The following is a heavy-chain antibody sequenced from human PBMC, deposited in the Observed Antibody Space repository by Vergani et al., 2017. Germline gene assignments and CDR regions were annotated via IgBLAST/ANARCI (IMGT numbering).Heavy chain of an antibody. Sequence: QVQLQQWGAGLLKPSETLSLTCAVYGGSFNAYYWNWIRQPPGKGLEWIGEINHSGNNNYNPSLKSRVTMSVHTSKNQFSLKLRSVTAADTAVYFCERGNRIAARRLNYFDYWGQGALVTVSS. D-gene: IGHD6-6*01. CDR1: GGSFNAYY. V-gene: IGHV4-34*01. CDR2: INHSGNN. J-gene: IGHJ4*02. CDR3: ERGNRIAARRLNYFDY.